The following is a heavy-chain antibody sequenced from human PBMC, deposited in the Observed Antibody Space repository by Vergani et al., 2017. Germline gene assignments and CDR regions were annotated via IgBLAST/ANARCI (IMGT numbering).Heavy chain of an antibody. CDR1: GGTFSSYA. D-gene: IGHD7-27*01. CDR2: IIPIFGTA. Sequence: QVQLVQSGAEVKKPGSSVKVSCKASGGTFSSYAISWVRQAPGQGLEWMGRIIPIFGTANYAQKFQGRVTITADKSTSTAYMELSSLRAEDTAVYYCASWLTGDWIHYYYYRDVWGKGTTVTVSS. CDR3: ASWLTGDWIHYYYYRDV. J-gene: IGHJ6*03. V-gene: IGHV1-69*14.